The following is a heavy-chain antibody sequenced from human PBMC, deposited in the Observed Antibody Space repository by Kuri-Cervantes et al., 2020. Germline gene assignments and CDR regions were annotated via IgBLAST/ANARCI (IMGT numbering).Heavy chain of an antibody. V-gene: IGHV3-9*01. J-gene: IGHJ4*02. Sequence: SLKISCAASGFTFDDYAMFWVRQAPGKGLEWVSGISWNGDSAGYAASVKGRFTISRDNTKNSVYLQMNNLRAEDTAVYYCARDAKYYHDSSGYYWGQGTLVTVSS. CDR2: ISWNGDSA. D-gene: IGHD3-22*01. CDR1: GFTFDDYA. CDR3: ARDAKYYHDSSGYY.